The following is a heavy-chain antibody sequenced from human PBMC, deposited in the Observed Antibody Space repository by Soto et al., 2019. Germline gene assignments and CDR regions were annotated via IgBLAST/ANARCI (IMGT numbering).Heavy chain of an antibody. D-gene: IGHD3-16*01. J-gene: IGHJ4*02. CDR1: GFSFSSYW. V-gene: IGHV3-7*01. CDR2: IKQDESEK. Sequence: EVQLVESGGGLVQPGGSLRISCKGSGFSFSSYWMSWVRQAPGKGLEWVASIKQDESEKYYVDFVKGRFTISRDNVDDSVFLHMNRLSAEDTDVYFCVRDVGFDYVKWGQGTLVTVSS. CDR3: VRDVGFDYVK.